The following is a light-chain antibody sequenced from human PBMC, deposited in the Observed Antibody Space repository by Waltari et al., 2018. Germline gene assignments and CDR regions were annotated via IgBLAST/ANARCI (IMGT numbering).Light chain of an antibody. CDR3: QQYYSART. CDR1: QRVLSSSNNKNY. V-gene: IGKV4-1*01. Sequence: DIVMTQSPDSLAVSLGERATINCKSIQRVLSSSNNKNYLAWYQQSPGQPPNLLISWESTREAGGPDRFSGSGSGTDFTLTISSLQAEDVAVYYCQQYYSARTFGQGTKVEI. J-gene: IGKJ1*01. CDR2: WES.